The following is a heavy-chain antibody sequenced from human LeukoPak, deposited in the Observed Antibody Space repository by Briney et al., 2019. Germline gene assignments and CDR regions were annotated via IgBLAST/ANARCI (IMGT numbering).Heavy chain of an antibody. CDR1: GGSISSYY. J-gene: IGHJ6*02. Sequence: PSETLSLTCTVSGGSISSYYWSWIRQPPGKGLEWIGEINHSGSTNYNPSLKSRVTISVDTSKSQFSLKLSSVTAADTAVYYCARVGDYDFWSGYFRSRYYGMDVWGQGTTVTVSS. CDR3: ARVGDYDFWSGYFRSRYYGMDV. D-gene: IGHD3-3*01. CDR2: INHSGST. V-gene: IGHV4-34*01.